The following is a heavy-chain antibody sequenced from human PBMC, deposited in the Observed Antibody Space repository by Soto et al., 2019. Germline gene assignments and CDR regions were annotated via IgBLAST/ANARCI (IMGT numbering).Heavy chain of an antibody. Sequence: PGGSLRLSCAASGFTFSSFEMIWVRQASGKGLEWVSYISSSGPIYYADSVRGRFTISRDNAKNSLFLQMNSLRAEDTAIYYCARPQKTSTYHYVSVDAFDIWGQGAMVTVSS. CDR3: ARPQKTSTYHYVSVDAFDI. D-gene: IGHD3-22*01. CDR2: ISSSGPI. V-gene: IGHV3-48*03. J-gene: IGHJ3*02. CDR1: GFTFSSFE.